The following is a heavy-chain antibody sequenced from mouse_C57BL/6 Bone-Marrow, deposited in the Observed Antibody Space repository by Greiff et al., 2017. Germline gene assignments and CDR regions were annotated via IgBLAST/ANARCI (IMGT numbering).Heavy chain of an antibody. D-gene: IGHD1-1*01. CDR1: GYTFTSYW. J-gene: IGHJ4*01. CDR3: ARRRVLDYAMDY. V-gene: IGHV1-61*01. Sequence: VQLQQPGAELVRPGSSVKLSCKASGYTFTSYWMDWVKQRPGQGLEWIGNIYPSDSETHYNQKFKDKATLTVDKSSSTAYMQLSSLTSEDSAVYYCARRRVLDYAMDYWGQGTSVTVSS. CDR2: IYPSDSET.